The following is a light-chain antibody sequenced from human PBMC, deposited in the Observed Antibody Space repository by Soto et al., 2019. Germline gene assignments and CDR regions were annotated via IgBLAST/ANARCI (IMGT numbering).Light chain of an antibody. V-gene: IGKV3-20*01. Sequence: EVVLTQSPGTLSLSPGERSTLSCMASQSVGSIYLAWYQQRPGQAPRLLISGASNRATGIPVRFSGSGSGTDFTLTISGLEPEDFAVYYCQQYGSSSITFGQGTRLEI. CDR1: QSVGSIY. CDR2: GAS. J-gene: IGKJ5*01. CDR3: QQYGSSSIT.